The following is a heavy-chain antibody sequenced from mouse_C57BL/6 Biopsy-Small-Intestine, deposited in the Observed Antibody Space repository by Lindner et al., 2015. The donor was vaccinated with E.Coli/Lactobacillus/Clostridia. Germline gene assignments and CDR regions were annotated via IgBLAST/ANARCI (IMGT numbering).Heavy chain of an antibody. D-gene: IGHD2-10*01. CDR1: GFTFSCSA. Sequence: VQLQESGGGLVKPGGSLKLSCAASGFTFSCSAMSWVRQTPEKRLEWVATISDGGTYTYYPDNVKGRFTISRDNAKNNLYLQMSHLKSEDTAMYYCARPTMYYFDYWGQGTTLTVSS. CDR3: ARPTMYYFDY. CDR2: ISDGGTYT. J-gene: IGHJ2*01. V-gene: IGHV5-4*01.